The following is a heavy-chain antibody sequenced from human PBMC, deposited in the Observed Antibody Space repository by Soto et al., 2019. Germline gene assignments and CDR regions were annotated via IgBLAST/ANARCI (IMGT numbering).Heavy chain of an antibody. D-gene: IGHD2-21*02. CDR2: ISDDGTNK. Sequence: GGSLRLSCAASGFTFNTYGMHWVRQAPGKGLEWVAVISDDGTNKYYADSVKGRFTISRDNSKNTLYLQMNSLRTEDTAVYYCAKDRKGGPDCLDYWGQGTLVTVSS. CDR3: AKDRKGGPDCLDY. CDR1: GFTFNTYG. J-gene: IGHJ4*02. V-gene: IGHV3-30*18.